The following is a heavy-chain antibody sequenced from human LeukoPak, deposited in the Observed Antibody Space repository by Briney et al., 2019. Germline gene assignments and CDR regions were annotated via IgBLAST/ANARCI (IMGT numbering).Heavy chain of an antibody. J-gene: IGHJ4*02. Sequence: QPGGSLRLSCAASGFTFSRYWMTWVRQAPGKGLEWVANIKEDGSERYYVDSVKGRFTISRDNAKNSLYLQMNSLRAEDTAVYYCARDSSTVVTRDFDYWGQGTLVTVSS. D-gene: IGHD4-23*01. CDR3: ARDSSTVVTRDFDY. V-gene: IGHV3-7*01. CDR2: IKEDGSER. CDR1: GFTFSRYW.